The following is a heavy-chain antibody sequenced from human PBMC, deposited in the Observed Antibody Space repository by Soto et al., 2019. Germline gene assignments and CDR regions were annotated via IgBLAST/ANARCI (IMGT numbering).Heavy chain of an antibody. CDR2: IYYGGTT. Sequence: SETLSLTCTVSGDSFSPNYWSWLRQFPGKGLEWVGNIYYGGTTSYNPSLKSRVTMSVDTSKDQFSLKLGSVTAADTAVYYCARSGHKFDSWGQGTLVTVSS. CDR3: ARSGHKFDS. CDR1: GDSFSPNY. V-gene: IGHV4-59*12. J-gene: IGHJ5*01.